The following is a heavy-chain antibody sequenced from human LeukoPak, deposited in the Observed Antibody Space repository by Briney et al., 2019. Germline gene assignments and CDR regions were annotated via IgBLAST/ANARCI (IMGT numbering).Heavy chain of an antibody. V-gene: IGHV3-30*02. Sequence: PGGPLRLSCAASGFIFISYGMHWVRQAPGKGLVWVVIICYDGNTKYYAESVKGRFTIYRDNYKNTLYLQVKRLRAEDTAVLYCSKSRTVHHAFDMGGQGTMLTVP. D-gene: IGHD3/OR15-3a*01. CDR3: SKSRTVHHAFDM. CDR1: GFIFISYG. CDR2: ICYDGNTK. J-gene: IGHJ3*02.